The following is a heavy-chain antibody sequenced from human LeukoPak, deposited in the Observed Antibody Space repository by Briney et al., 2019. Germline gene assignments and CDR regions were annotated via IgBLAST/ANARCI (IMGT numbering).Heavy chain of an antibody. CDR1: GFTFDDYA. J-gene: IGHJ4*02. V-gene: IGHV3-43*02. CDR3: AKGYSYDSSGYYYLDY. D-gene: IGHD3-22*01. CDR2: ITGDGGST. Sequence: QSGGSLRLSCAASGFTFDDYAMHWVRQAPGKGLEWVSFITGDGGSTYYADSVKGRFTISRDNSKNSLYQQMNSLRPQDTALYYCAKGYSYDSSGYYYLDYWGQGTLVTVSS.